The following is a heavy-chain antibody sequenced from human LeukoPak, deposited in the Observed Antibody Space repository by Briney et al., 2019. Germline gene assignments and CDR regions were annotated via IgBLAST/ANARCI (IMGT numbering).Heavy chain of an antibody. Sequence: GGSLRLSCAASGFTISDYYMSWVRQAPGKGLEWVSVMSSGGDTYYANSVKGRFTFSTDISKKTLFLQMNGLTTEDTAMYYCARDPPQVPAAGVLASWGQGALVTVSS. CDR1: GFTISDYY. D-gene: IGHD6-13*01. CDR2: MSSGGDT. J-gene: IGHJ5*02. V-gene: IGHV3-53*01. CDR3: ARDPPQVPAAGVLAS.